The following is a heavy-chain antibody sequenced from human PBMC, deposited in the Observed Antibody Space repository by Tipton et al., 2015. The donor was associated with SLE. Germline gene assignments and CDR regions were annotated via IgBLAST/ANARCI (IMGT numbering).Heavy chain of an antibody. CDR2: CFYSGGT. Sequence: TLSLTCPVSGDSLRSNSYYWGWVRQPPGRGLEWIGNCFYSGGTYSNPSLKSRVPISVDTSKNQFFLRLNSVTAADTAVYSCARRSLAFDVWGQGTMVTASS. D-gene: IGHD3-10*01. J-gene: IGHJ3*01. CDR3: ARRSLAFDV. V-gene: IGHV4-39*01. CDR1: GDSLRSNSYY.